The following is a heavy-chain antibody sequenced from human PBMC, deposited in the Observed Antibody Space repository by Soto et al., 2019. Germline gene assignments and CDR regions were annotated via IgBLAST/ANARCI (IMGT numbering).Heavy chain of an antibody. J-gene: IGHJ6*02. CDR2: IYYSGST. CDR3: AEDTRAYGMDV. CDR1: GGSIRSSSYY. V-gene: IGHV4-39*02. D-gene: IGHD3-16*01. Sequence: QLQLQESGPGLVKPSETLSLPCTVSGGSIRSSSYYWGWIRQPPGKGLEWFGIIYYSGSTYYNPSLRGRVTISGDTARGSLSLLLSTVTAADTDVYSWAEDTRAYGMDVRGQGTTVTVSS.